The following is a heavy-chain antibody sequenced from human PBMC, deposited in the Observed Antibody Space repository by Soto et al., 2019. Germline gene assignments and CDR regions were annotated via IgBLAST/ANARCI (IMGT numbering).Heavy chain of an antibody. D-gene: IGHD6-19*01. CDR2: IFYGGST. Sequence: SETLSLTCAVSGGSISSGGYSWSWIRQPPGKGLEWIGYIFYGGSTYYNPSLKSRISISMDRSKNQFSLKLNSVTAADTAVYYCARGSDISAFDHRGQGTLVTVSS. V-gene: IGHV4-30-2*01. CDR1: GGSISSGGYS. J-gene: IGHJ4*02. CDR3: ARGSDISAFDH.